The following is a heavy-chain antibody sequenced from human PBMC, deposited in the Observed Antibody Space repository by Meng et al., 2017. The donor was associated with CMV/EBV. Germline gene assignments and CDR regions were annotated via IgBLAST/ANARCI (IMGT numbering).Heavy chain of an antibody. V-gene: IGHV3-21*01. CDR2: ISSSSSYI. Sequence: GGSLRLSCAASGFTFSSYSMNWVRQAPGKGLEWVSSISSSSSYIYYADSEKGRFTISRDNAKNSLYLQMNSLRAEDTAVYYCARDRGNSGHWFDPWGQGTLVTVSS. J-gene: IGHJ5*02. CDR1: GFTFSSYS. D-gene: IGHD4-23*01. CDR3: ARDRGNSGHWFDP.